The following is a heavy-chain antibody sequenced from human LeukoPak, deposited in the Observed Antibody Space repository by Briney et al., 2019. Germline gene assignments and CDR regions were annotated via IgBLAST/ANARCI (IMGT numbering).Heavy chain of an antibody. V-gene: IGHV3-48*01. CDR3: AGDDSSGYFLDF. J-gene: IGHJ4*02. CDR2: ISSSSSII. CDR1: GFTFNSYN. Sequence: GGSLRLSCGASGFTFNSYNMNWVRQAPGKGLEWVSYISSSSSIIYYTDSVKGRFTISRDNAKNSLYLQMNSLRAEDTAMYFCAGDDSSGYFLDFWGQGTLVTVSS. D-gene: IGHD3-22*01.